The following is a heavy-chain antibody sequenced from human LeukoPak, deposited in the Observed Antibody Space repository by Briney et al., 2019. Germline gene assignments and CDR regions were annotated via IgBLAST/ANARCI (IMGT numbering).Heavy chain of an antibody. CDR2: IYYSGST. CDR1: GGSISSYY. CDR3: ARGQGGYYYGSGSYRPTNYFDY. Sequence: PSETLSLTCTVSGGSISSYYWSWIRQPPGKGLEWIGYIYYSGSTNYNPSLKSRVTISVDTSKNQFSLKLSSVTAADTAVYYCARGQGGYYYGSGSYRPTNYFDYWGQGTLVTVSS. J-gene: IGHJ4*02. V-gene: IGHV4-59*12. D-gene: IGHD3-10*01.